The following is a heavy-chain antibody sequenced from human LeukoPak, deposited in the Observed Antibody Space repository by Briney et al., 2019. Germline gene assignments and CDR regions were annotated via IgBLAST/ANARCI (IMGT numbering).Heavy chain of an antibody. Sequence: GGSLRLSCAASGFTFSSYAMSWVRQAPGKGLEWVSAISGSGGSTYYADSVKGRFTISRDNSKNTLHLQMNSLRAEDTAVYYCAKDQFSSGLNWFDPWGQGTLVTVSS. D-gene: IGHD6-19*01. CDR2: ISGSGGST. CDR3: AKDQFSSGLNWFDP. CDR1: GFTFSSYA. J-gene: IGHJ5*02. V-gene: IGHV3-23*01.